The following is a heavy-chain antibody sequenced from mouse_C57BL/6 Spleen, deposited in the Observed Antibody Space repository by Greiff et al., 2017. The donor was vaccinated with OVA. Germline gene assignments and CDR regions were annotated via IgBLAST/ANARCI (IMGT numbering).Heavy chain of an antibody. Sequence: QVQLQQPGAELVRPGTSVKLSCKASGYTFTSYWMHWVKQRPGQGLEWIGVIDPSDSYTNYNQKFKGKATLTVATSSSTAYMQLSSLTSEDSAVYYCAKRDYYGSSLWDFDYWGQGTTLTVSS. CDR2: IDPSDSYT. V-gene: IGHV1-59*01. CDR3: AKRDYYGSSLWDFDY. CDR1: GYTFTSYW. J-gene: IGHJ2*01. D-gene: IGHD1-1*01.